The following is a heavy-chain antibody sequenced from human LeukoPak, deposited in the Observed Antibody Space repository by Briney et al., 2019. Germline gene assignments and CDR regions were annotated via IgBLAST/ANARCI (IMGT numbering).Heavy chain of an antibody. V-gene: IGHV3-9*01. CDR2: ISWNSGSI. Sequence: PGGSLRLSCAASGFTFNDYAMQWVRQPPGKGLEWVSGISWNSGSIGYADSVKGRFTISRDNAKNSLYLQMNSLRAEDTAVYYCAKDLGSVVTPPSLDSWGQGTLVTVSS. J-gene: IGHJ4*02. CDR3: AKDLGSVVTPPSLDS. D-gene: IGHD4-23*01. CDR1: GFTFNDYA.